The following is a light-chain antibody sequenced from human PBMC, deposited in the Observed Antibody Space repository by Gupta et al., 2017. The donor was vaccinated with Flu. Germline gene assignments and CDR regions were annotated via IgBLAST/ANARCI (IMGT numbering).Light chain of an antibody. CDR2: DAS. CDR1: QSVSSY. CDR3: QQRSNWSYT. Sequence: PATLSLSPGERATLSCRASQSVSSYLAWYQQKPGQAPRLLIYDASNRATGIPARFSGSGSGTDFTLTISSLEPEDFAVYYCQQRSNWSYTFGQGTKLEIK. J-gene: IGKJ2*01. V-gene: IGKV3-11*01.